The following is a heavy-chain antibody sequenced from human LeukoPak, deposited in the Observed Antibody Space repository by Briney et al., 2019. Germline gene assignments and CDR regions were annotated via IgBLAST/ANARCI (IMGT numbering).Heavy chain of an antibody. CDR2: INHSGST. CDR3: ARDGYYYGSGSGGY. Sequence: SETLSLTCAVYGGSFSGYYWSWIRQPPGKGLEWIGEINHSGSTNYNPSLKSRVTISVDTSKNQFSLKLSSVTAADTAVYYCARDGYYYGSGSGGYWGQGTLVTVSS. CDR1: GGSFSGYY. V-gene: IGHV4-34*01. D-gene: IGHD3-10*01. J-gene: IGHJ4*02.